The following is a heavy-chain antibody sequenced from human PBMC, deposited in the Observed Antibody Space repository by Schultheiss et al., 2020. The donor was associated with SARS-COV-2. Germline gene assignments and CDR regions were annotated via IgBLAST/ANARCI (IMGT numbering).Heavy chain of an antibody. D-gene: IGHD4-17*01. J-gene: IGHJ4*02. CDR2: ISGSGGST. CDR1: GFTFSSYA. Sequence: GGSLRLSCAASGFTFSSYAMHWVRQAPGKGLEWVSAISGSGGSTYYADSVKGRFTISRDNAKNSLYLQMNSLRAEDTAVYYCAKWGYYGDYVDYWGQGTLVTVSS. V-gene: IGHV3-23*01. CDR3: AKWGYYGDYVDY.